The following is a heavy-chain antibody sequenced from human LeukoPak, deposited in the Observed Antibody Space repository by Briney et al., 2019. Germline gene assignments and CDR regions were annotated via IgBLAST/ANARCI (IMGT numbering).Heavy chain of an antibody. CDR3: ARVKRKYQLLKPLHETPSHYFGY. V-gene: IGHV4-34*01. CDR2: IYHSGST. J-gene: IGHJ4*02. Sequence: SETLSLTCAVYGGSFSGYYWGWIRQPPGKGLEWIGSIYHSGSTYYNPSLKSRVTISLDTSKNQFSLKLSSVTAADTAMYYCARVKRKYQLLKPLHETPSHYFGYWGQGTLVTVSS. CDR1: GGSFSGYY. D-gene: IGHD2-2*01.